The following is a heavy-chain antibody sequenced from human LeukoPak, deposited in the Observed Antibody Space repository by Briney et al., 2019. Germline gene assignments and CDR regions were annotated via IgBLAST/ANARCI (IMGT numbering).Heavy chain of an antibody. CDR3: ARGVSPSLWFGELLYAFDI. Sequence: PGGSLRLSCAASGFTFSSYSMNWVRQAPGKGLEWVSSISSSSSYIYYADSVKGRFTISRDNAKDSLYLQMNSLRAEDTAVYYCARGVSPSLWFGELLYAFDIWGQGTMVTVSS. V-gene: IGHV3-21*01. CDR1: GFTFSSYS. J-gene: IGHJ3*02. D-gene: IGHD3-10*01. CDR2: ISSSSSYI.